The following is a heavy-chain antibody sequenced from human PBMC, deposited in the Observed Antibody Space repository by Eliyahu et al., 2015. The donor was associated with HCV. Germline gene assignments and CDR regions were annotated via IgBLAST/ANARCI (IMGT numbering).Heavy chain of an antibody. Sequence: EVQLVESGGGLVQPGGSLKLSCAASGFTFSGSAMHWVRQASGKGLEWVGRIRSKANSYATAYAASVKGRFTISRDDSKNTAYLQMNSLKTEDTAVYYCTSPGIAAAGTRFDPWGQGTLVTVSS. CDR1: GFTFSGSA. D-gene: IGHD6-13*01. CDR3: TSPGIAAAGTRFDP. J-gene: IGHJ5*02. CDR2: IRSKANSYAT. V-gene: IGHV3-73*02.